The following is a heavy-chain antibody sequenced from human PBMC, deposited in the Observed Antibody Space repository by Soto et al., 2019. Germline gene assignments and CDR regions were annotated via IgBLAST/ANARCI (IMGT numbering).Heavy chain of an antibody. J-gene: IGHJ6*02. Sequence: GGSLRLSCAASGFTFSSYAMSWVRQAPGKGLEWVSAISGSGGSTYYADSVKGRFTISRDNSKNMLYLQMNSLRAEDTAVYYCAKVSATKHYYYYGMDVWGQGTTVTVSS. V-gene: IGHV3-23*01. D-gene: IGHD5-12*01. CDR1: GFTFSSYA. CDR2: ISGSGGST. CDR3: AKVSATKHYYYYGMDV.